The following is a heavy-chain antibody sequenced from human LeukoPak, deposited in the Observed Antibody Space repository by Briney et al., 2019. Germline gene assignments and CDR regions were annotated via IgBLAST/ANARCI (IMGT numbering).Heavy chain of an antibody. CDR1: GFTFSSYW. D-gene: IGHD5-18*01. CDR2: INCDGSIR. V-gene: IGHV3-74*01. Sequence: PGGSLRLSCAASGFTFSSYWMHWVRQAPGKGLVWVSRINCDGSIRNYADSVKGRFTISRDNAKNTLYVQVNSLRAEDTAVYYCARGYSYGVFDYWGQGTLVTVSS. CDR3: ARGYSYGVFDY. J-gene: IGHJ4*02.